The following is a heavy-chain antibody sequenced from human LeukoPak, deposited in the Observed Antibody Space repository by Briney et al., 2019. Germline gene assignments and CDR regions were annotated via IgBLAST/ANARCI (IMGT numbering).Heavy chain of an antibody. D-gene: IGHD6-6*01. Sequence: SVKVSCKASGGTFSSHAISWVRQAPGQGLEWMGGIIPIFGTANYAQKFQGRVTITTDESTSTAYMELSSLRSEDTAVYYCARSDSSSYPYYYYMDVWGKGTTVTVSS. J-gene: IGHJ6*03. CDR1: GGTFSSHA. CDR3: ARSDSSSYPYYYYMDV. V-gene: IGHV1-69*05. CDR2: IIPIFGTA.